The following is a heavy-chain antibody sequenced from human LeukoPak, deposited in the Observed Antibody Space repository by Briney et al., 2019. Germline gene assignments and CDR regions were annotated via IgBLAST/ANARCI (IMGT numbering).Heavy chain of an antibody. CDR2: IYSGGTT. V-gene: IGHV3-53*01. CDR1: GFTVSSNY. D-gene: IGHD3-10*01. CDR3: AKGVLMVRGVIHRGAVSGGY. Sequence: GGSLRLSCAASGFTVSSNYMSWVRQAPGKGLEWVSVIYSGGTTYHADSVKGRFTISRDNSKNTLYLQMNSLRAEDTAVYYCAKGVLMVRGVIHRGAVSGGYWGQGTLVTVSS. J-gene: IGHJ4*02.